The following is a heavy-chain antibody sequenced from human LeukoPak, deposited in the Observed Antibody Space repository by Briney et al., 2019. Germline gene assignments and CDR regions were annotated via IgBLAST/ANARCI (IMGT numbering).Heavy chain of an antibody. CDR2: IYYSGST. CDR3: ARHNYYDSSGYYPLLFDY. D-gene: IGHD3-22*01. J-gene: IGHJ4*02. Sequence: PSETLSHTCTVSGGSISSYYWSWIRQPPGKGLEWIAYIYYSGSTNYNPSLKSRVTISVDTSKNQFSLKLSSVTAADTAVYYCARHNYYDSSGYYPLLFDYGGQGTLVTVSS. V-gene: IGHV4-59*01. CDR1: GGSISSYY.